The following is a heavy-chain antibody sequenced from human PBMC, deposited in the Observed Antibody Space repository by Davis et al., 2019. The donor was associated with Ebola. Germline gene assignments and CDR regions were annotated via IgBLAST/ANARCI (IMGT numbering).Heavy chain of an antibody. CDR2: IYYSGTT. V-gene: IGHV4-39*07. CDR3: AKMRGRYYGGFDY. D-gene: IGHD1-26*01. J-gene: IGHJ4*02. CDR1: GGSISSSSYF. Sequence: SETLSLTCTVSGGSISSSSYFWGWIRQPPGKGLEWIGSIYYSGTTYYNPSLKSRVTISVDTSKNQFSLKLSSVTAADTAVFYCAKMRGRYYGGFDYWGQGTLVTVSS.